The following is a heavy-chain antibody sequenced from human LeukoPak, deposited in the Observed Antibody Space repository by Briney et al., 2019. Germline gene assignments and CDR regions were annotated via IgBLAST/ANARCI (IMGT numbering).Heavy chain of an antibody. Sequence: GASVKVSCKASGGTFSSYAISWVRQAPGQGLEWMGGIIPIFGTANYAQKFQGRVTITADGSTSTAYMELSSLRSEDTAVYYCASPNRGYSYYFDYWGQGTLVTVSS. CDR1: GGTFSSYA. CDR3: ASPNRGYSYYFDY. CDR2: IIPIFGTA. J-gene: IGHJ4*02. V-gene: IGHV1-69*13. D-gene: IGHD5-18*01.